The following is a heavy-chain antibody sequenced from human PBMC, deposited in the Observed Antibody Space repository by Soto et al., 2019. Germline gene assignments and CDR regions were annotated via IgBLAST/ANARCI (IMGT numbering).Heavy chain of an antibody. V-gene: IGHV1-69*13. D-gene: IGHD3-16*02. CDR3: GRYRTNKKCQGGYYLDY. Sequence: GASVKVSCKASGGNFNDYALTWVRQAPGQGLEWLGGIILALGSPHYAQNFQGRVTITADESRSTVYMELGGLRLDDTAVYYCGRYRTNKKCQGGYYLDYWGQGTLVTVSS. J-gene: IGHJ4*01. CDR2: IILALGSP. CDR1: GGNFNDYA.